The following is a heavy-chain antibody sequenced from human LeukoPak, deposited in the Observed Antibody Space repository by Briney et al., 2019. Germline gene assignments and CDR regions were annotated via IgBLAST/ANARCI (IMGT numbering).Heavy chain of an antibody. CDR3: ARETVIAVAGTGRYFDY. V-gene: IGHV4-4*07. CDR1: GGSISSYY. CDR2: IYTSGST. Sequence: PSETLSLTCTVSGGSISSYYWSWIRQPAGKGLEWIGRIYTSGSTNYNPSFKSRVTMSVDTSKNQFSLKLSSVTAADTAVYYCARETVIAVAGTGRYFDYWGQGTLVTVSS. D-gene: IGHD6-19*01. J-gene: IGHJ4*02.